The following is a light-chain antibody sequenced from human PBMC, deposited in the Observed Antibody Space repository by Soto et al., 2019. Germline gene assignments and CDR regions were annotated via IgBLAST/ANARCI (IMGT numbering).Light chain of an antibody. V-gene: IGKV3-20*01. CDR3: QHYGTSPTWT. CDR1: QSVSGSY. J-gene: IGKJ1*01. CDR2: GAS. Sequence: DIVLTQSPGTLSLSPGERASLSCRASQSVSGSYLAWYQQKPGQAPRLLICGASSRATGIPDRFSGDGSGTDFTLTISRLEPEDFVVYYCQHYGTSPTWTCGQGTKVEVK.